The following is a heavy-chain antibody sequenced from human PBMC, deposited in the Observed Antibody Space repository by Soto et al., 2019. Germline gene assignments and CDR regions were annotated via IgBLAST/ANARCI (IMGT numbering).Heavy chain of an antibody. V-gene: IGHV4-34*01. CDR2: INHSGST. CDR1: GGSFSGYY. J-gene: IGHJ4*02. CDR3: ATSPLGYCTGGSCYEIQKFDF. Sequence: SETLSLTCAVYGGSFSGYYWSWIRQPPGKGLEWIGEINHSGSTNYNPSLKNRVTISVDTSKKQFSLNLTSVTAADTALYFCATSPLGYCTGGSCYEIQKFDFWGQGILVTVSS. D-gene: IGHD2-15*01.